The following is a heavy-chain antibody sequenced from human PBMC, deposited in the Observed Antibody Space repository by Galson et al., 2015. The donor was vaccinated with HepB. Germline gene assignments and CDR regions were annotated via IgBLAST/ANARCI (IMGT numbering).Heavy chain of an antibody. CDR3: ARDRGSSWNYNYYAMDV. CDR2: TYYRSKWYN. CDR1: GDSVSSDSAG. V-gene: IGHV6-1*01. Sequence: CAISGDSVSSDSAGWNWIRQSPSRGLEWLGRTYYRSKWYNDYAVSVQSRMTINPDASKNQFSLQLDSVTPEDTAVYYCARDRGSSWNYNYYAMDVWGQGTMVTVSS. J-gene: IGHJ6*02. D-gene: IGHD6-13*01.